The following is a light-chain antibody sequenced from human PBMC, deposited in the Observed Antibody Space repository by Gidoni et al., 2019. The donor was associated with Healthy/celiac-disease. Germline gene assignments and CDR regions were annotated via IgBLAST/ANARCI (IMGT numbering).Light chain of an antibody. CDR2: LGS. CDR1: QSLLHSNGYNY. V-gene: IGKV2-28*01. Sequence: AMTQSSYSLPVTPGEPASISCRSSQSLLHSNGYNYLDWYLQKPGQSPQLLIYLGSNRASGVPDRFSGSGSGTDFTLKISRVEAEDVGVYYCMQALQTRYTFGQGTKLEIK. CDR3: MQALQTRYT. J-gene: IGKJ2*01.